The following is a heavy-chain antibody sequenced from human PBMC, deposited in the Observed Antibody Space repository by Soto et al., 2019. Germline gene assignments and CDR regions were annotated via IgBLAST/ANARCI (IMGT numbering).Heavy chain of an antibody. CDR3: TRGAYYYDSSGLSY. CDR1: GFTFSSYS. V-gene: IGHV3-48*01. D-gene: IGHD3-22*01. Sequence: EVQLVESGGGLVQPGGSLRLSCAASGFTFSSYSMNWVRQAPGKGLEWVSYIRSSSSTMYYADSVKGRFTISRDNAKNSLSLQMNSLRAEDTAVYYCTRGAYYYDSSGLSYWGQGTLVTVSS. J-gene: IGHJ4*02. CDR2: IRSSSSTM.